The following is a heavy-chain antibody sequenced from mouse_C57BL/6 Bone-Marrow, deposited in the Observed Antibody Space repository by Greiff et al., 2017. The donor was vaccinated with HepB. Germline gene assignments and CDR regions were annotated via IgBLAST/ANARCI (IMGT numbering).Heavy chain of an antibody. J-gene: IGHJ2*01. CDR2: ISNGGGST. V-gene: IGHV5-12*01. Sequence: DVKLVESGGGLVQPGGSLKLSCAASGFTFSDYYMYWVRQTPEKRLEWVAYISNGGGSTYYPDTVKGRFTISRDNAKNTLYLQMSRLKSEDTAMYYCARLHYGSSEYYFDYWGQGTTLTVSS. CDR3: ARLHYGSSEYYFDY. D-gene: IGHD1-1*01. CDR1: GFTFSDYY.